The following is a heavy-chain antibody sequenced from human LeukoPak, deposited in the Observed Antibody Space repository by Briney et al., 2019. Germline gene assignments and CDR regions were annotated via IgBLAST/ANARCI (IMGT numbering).Heavy chain of an antibody. CDR3: ASMRLDCSGGSCYVDYYYYGMDV. CDR1: GGTFSSYA. J-gene: IGHJ6*01. Sequence: SVKVSCKASGGTFSSYAISWVRQAPGQGLEWMGGIIPIFGIANYAQKFQGRVTITADKSTSTAYMELSSLRSEDTAVYYCASMRLDCSGGSCYVDYYYYGMDVWGKGPRSPSPQ. V-gene: IGHV1-69*10. CDR2: IIPIFGIA. D-gene: IGHD2-15*01.